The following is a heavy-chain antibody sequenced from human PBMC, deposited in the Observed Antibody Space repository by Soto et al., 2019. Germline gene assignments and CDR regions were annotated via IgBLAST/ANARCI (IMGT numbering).Heavy chain of an antibody. V-gene: IGHV4-59*01. Sequence: QVQLQESGPGLVKPSETLSLTCTVSGVSISGYYWSWIRQPPGKGLEWIGYIYYSGSTNYNPSLKGRAPISVDTSKNQCPLKLSSVTAADTAVYYCARGYGDYVLDYWGQGTLVTVSS. CDR1: GVSISGYY. D-gene: IGHD4-17*01. J-gene: IGHJ4*02. CDR3: ARGYGDYVLDY. CDR2: IYYSGST.